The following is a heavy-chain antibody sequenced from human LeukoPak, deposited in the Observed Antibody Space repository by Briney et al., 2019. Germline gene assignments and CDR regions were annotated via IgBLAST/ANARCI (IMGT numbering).Heavy chain of an antibody. CDR2: ISGSGGST. CDR1: GFTFRSYG. CDR3: TKDSSVPFGITD. D-gene: IGHD5/OR15-5a*01. J-gene: IGHJ4*02. Sequence: GGSLRLSCAASGFTFRSYGMRWVRQAPGKGLEWVSTISGSGGSTYYADSVKGRFTISRDNSKNTLYLQMSSLRAEDTAVYYCTKDSSVPFGITDWGQGTLVTVSS. V-gene: IGHV3-23*01.